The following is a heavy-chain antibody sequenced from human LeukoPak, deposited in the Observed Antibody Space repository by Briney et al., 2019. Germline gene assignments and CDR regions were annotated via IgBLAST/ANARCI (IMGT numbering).Heavy chain of an antibody. Sequence: AVKVSCKASGGTFSSYAISGVRQAPGQGLEWMGGIIPIFGTANYAQKFQGRVTITTDESTSTAYMELSSLRSEDTAVYYCARDLEPHYYDYYMDVWGKGTTVTVSS. CDR3: ARDLEPHYYDYYMDV. D-gene: IGHD3-3*01. V-gene: IGHV1-69*05. CDR1: GGTFSSYA. CDR2: IIPIFGTA. J-gene: IGHJ6*03.